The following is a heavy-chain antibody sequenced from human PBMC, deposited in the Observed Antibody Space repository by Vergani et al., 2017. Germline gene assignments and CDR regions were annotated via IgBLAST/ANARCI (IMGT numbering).Heavy chain of an antibody. J-gene: IGHJ3*02. D-gene: IGHD4-17*01. CDR2: INIGGRT. CDR3: AWGMTTETTDLDGCDI. Sequence: LVESGGGLVQPGGSLRLSCAASSFSVSSHYMTWVRQAPGKGLEWVSTINIGGRTSYADSVKGRLTLTSDDSKNTLHLQMNSLRPEDTAGYYCAWGMTTETTDLDGCDIWGEGRMVSVSS. V-gene: IGHV3-66*02. CDR1: SFSVSSHY.